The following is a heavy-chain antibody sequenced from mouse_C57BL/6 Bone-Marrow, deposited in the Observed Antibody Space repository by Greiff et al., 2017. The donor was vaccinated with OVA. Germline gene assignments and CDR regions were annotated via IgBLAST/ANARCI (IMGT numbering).Heavy chain of an antibody. Sequence: VKLQQPGAELVKPGASVKLSCKASGYTFTSYWLQWVNQRPGQGLEWIGEIDPSDSYTNYNQKFKGKATLTVDTASSTAYMQLHRLTYEDSAVYYCASAFFAYWGQGTLVTVA. CDR1: GYTFTSYW. V-gene: IGHV1-50*01. J-gene: IGHJ3*01. CDR2: IDPSDSYT. CDR3: ASAFFAY.